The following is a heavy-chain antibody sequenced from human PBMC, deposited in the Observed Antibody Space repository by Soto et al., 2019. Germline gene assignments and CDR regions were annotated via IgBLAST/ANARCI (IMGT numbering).Heavy chain of an antibody. CDR2: INHSGST. CDR1: GGSFSGYY. CDR3: ARSGRDYIWGSYRSPVRYYYMTS. V-gene: IGHV4-34*01. Sequence: SETLSLTCAVYGGSFSGYYWSWIRQPPGKGLEWIGEINHSGSTNYNPSLKSRVTISVDTSKNQFSLKLSSVTAADTAVYYCARSGRDYIWGSYRSPVRYYYMTSGAKGPRSPSP. J-gene: IGHJ6*03. D-gene: IGHD3-16*02.